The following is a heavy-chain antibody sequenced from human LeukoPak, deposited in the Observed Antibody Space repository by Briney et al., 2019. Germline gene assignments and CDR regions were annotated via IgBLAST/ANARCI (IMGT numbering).Heavy chain of an antibody. CDR3: ARGIKREWLAKYWYFDL. Sequence: SETLSLTCTVSGGSISSSSYYRGWIRQPPGKGLEWIGSIYYSGSTYYNPSLKSRVTISVDTSKNQFSLKLSSVTAADTAVYYCARGIKREWLAKYWYFDLWGRGTLVTVSS. V-gene: IGHV4-39*07. J-gene: IGHJ2*01. CDR1: GGSISSSSYY. CDR2: IYYSGST. D-gene: IGHD6-19*01.